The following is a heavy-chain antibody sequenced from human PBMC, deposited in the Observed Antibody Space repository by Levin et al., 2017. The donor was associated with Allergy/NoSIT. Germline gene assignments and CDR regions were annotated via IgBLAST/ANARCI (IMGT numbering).Heavy chain of an antibody. J-gene: IGHJ4*02. D-gene: IGHD1-26*01. CDR2: IYPGDSDT. Sequence: GSLKISCKGSGYSFTSSWIGWVRQMPGKGLEWMGIIYPGDSDTRYSPSFQGQVTISADKSISTAYLQWSSLKASDTAMYYCASALLSGSYYEGLGYWGQGTLVTVSS. CDR3: ASALLSGSYYEGLGY. CDR1: GYSFTSSW. V-gene: IGHV5-51*01.